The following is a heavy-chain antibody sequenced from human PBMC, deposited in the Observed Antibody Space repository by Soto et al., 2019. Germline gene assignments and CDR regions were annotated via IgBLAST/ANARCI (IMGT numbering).Heavy chain of an antibody. CDR2: VNAGNDNT. D-gene: IGHD5-18*01. J-gene: IGHJ4*02. CDR1: GYTFTNNV. CDR3: AREVPYGYSRFDY. V-gene: IGHV1-3*01. Sequence: QVHLVQSGAEVKKPGASGKVSCKTSGYTFTNNVIHWVRQAPGQRLEWMGWVNAGNDNTKWSREFQGRLTLTKDTSATTAYMELSSLTSEDMAIYFCAREVPYGYSRFDYWGQGTLVTVSS.